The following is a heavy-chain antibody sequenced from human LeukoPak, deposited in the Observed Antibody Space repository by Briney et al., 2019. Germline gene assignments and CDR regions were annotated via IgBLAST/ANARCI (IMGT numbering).Heavy chain of an antibody. D-gene: IGHD6-13*01. Sequence: SETLSLTCAVYGGSFSGYYWSWIRQPPGKGLEWIGEINHSGSTNYNPSLKSRVTISVDTSKNQFSLKLSSVTAADTAVYYCARHALPRIAAAQSFDYWGQGTLVTVSS. CDR2: INHSGST. CDR3: ARHALPRIAAAQSFDY. V-gene: IGHV4-34*01. J-gene: IGHJ4*02. CDR1: GGSFSGYY.